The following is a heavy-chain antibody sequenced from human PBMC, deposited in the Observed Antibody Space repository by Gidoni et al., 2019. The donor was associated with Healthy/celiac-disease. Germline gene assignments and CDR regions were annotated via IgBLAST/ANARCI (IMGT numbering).Heavy chain of an antibody. V-gene: IGHV1-69*01. CDR1: GGTFSSYA. CDR2: IIPIFGTA. J-gene: IGHJ4*02. Sequence: VQLVQSGAEVQKPGSSVKVSCKASGGTFSSYAIRWVRQAPGQGLEWMGGIIPIFGTANYAQKFQGRVTITADESTSTAYMELSSLRSEDTAVYYCARRVAYCGGDCYFGYWGQGTLVTVSS. CDR3: ARRVAYCGGDCYFGY. D-gene: IGHD2-21*02.